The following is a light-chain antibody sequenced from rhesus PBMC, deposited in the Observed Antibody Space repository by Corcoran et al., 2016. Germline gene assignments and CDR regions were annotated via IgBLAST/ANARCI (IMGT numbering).Light chain of an antibody. CDR1: SSDIGGYIY. CDR2: EVS. V-gene: IGLV2-32*02. CDR3: NSYAGSDTFV. Sequence: QAALTQPRSVSGSPGQSVTISCTGTSSDIGGYIYVSWYQQHPGTAPKLMIFEVSKRPSGVSDRFSGSKSGNTASLTISGLQAEDEADYYCNSYAGSDTFVFGSGTKLTVL. J-gene: IGLJ6*01.